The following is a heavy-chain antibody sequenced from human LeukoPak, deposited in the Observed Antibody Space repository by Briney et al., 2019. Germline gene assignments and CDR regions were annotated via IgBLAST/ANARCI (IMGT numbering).Heavy chain of an antibody. D-gene: IGHD7-27*01. V-gene: IGHV3-23*01. CDR1: GFTFSPYA. CDR2: IYGNGRDK. Sequence: GGSLRLSCAASGFTFSPYAMSWVRQAPGKGLEWVSGIYGNGRDKFYADSVKGRFTISRDNSKNILYLQMNSLSAEDTAIYYCAKDRVSGDGKWEIDYWGQGTLVT. J-gene: IGHJ4*02. CDR3: AKDRVSGDGKWEIDY.